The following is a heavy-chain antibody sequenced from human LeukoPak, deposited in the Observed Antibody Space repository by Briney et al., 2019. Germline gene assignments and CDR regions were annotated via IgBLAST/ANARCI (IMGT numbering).Heavy chain of an antibody. CDR1: GGSISSGGYY. V-gene: IGHV4-31*03. CDR3: ARDPYSSSWYVGTGYYYYYGMDV. D-gene: IGHD6-13*01. CDR2: IYYSGST. J-gene: IGHJ6*02. Sequence: SETLSLTCTVSGGSISSGGYYWSWIRQHPGKGLEWIGYIYYSGSTYYNPSLKSRVTISVDTSKNQFSLKLSSVTAADTAVYYCARDPYSSSWYVGTGYYYYYGMDVWGQGTTVTVSS.